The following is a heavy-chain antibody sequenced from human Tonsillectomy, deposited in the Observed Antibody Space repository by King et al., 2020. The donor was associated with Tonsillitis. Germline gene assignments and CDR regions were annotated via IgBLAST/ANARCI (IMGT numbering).Heavy chain of an antibody. CDR3: ARYLKKADSSSWYSGRFDY. CDR2: ISYDGSNK. V-gene: IGHV3-30-3*01. CDR1: GFTFSSYA. D-gene: IGHD6-13*01. J-gene: IGHJ4*02. Sequence: ESGGGVVQPGRSLRLSCAASGFTFSSYAMHWVRQAPGKGLEWVAVISYDGSNKYYADSVKGRFTISRNNSKNTLYLQMNSLRAGDTAVYYCARYLKKADSSSWYSGRFDYWGQGTLVTVSS.